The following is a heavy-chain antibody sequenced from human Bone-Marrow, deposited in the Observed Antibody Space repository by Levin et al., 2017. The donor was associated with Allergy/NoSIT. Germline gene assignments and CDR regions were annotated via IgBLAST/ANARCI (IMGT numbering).Heavy chain of an antibody. D-gene: IGHD6-13*01. V-gene: IGHV4-34*01. CDR1: GGSFSGYY. J-gene: IGHJ3*02. CDR3: ARVGKGYSSSWYDAFDI. Sequence: SETLSLTCAVYGGSFSGYYWSWIRQPPGKGLEWIGEINHSGSTNYNPSLKSRVTISVDTSKNQFSLKLSSVTAADTAVYYCARVGKGYSSSWYDAFDIWGQGTMVTVSS. CDR2: INHSGST.